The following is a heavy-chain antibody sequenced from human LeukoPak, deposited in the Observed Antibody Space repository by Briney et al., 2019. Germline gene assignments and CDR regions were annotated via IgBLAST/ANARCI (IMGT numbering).Heavy chain of an antibody. J-gene: IGHJ4*02. D-gene: IGHD3-3*01. CDR3: ARDHPSLRFLEWLSSGYFDY. CDR1: GFTFSSYS. V-gene: IGHV3-21*01. CDR2: ISSSSSYI. Sequence: GGSLRLSCAASGFTFSSYSMNWVRQAPGKGLEWVSSISSSSSYIYYADSVKGRFTISRDNAKNSLYLQMNSLRAEDTAVYYCARDHPSLRFLEWLSSGYFDYWGQGTLVTVSS.